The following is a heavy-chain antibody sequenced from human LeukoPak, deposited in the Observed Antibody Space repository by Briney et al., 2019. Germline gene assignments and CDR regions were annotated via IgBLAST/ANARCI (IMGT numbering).Heavy chain of an antibody. CDR2: IYYSGST. V-gene: IGHV4-59*01. J-gene: IGHJ5*02. Sequence: SETLSLTCTVSGGSISSYYWSWIRQPPGKGLEWIGYIYYSGSTNYNPSLKSRVTISVDTSKNQFSLKLSSVTAADTAVYYCARDLAYCSGGSCFGRWFDPWGQGTLVTVSS. D-gene: IGHD2-15*01. CDR3: ARDLAYCSGGSCFGRWFDP. CDR1: GGSISSYY.